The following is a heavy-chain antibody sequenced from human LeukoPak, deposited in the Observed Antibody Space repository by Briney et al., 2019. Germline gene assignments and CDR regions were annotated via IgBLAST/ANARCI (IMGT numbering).Heavy chain of an antibody. CDR1: GFTFSGSA. V-gene: IGHV3-73*01. J-gene: IGHJ5*02. CDR2: IRTKANSYAT. Sequence: AGSLRLSCAAPGFTFSGSAMHWVRQASGQGLHLVGRIRTKANSYATAYAASVKRRFTISRDDSKNTAYLQMNSLKTEDTAVYYCTRHEISSSWYNWFDPWGQGTLVTVSS. D-gene: IGHD6-13*01. CDR3: TRHEISSSWYNWFDP.